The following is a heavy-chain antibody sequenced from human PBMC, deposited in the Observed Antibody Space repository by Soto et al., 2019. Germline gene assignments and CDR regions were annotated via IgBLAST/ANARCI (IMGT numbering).Heavy chain of an antibody. Sequence: QVVLLQSGAEVKEPGSSVRVSCQVSGSTFNNFAFSWVRQAPGHGPEWMGGIVVDSNTAEYSQRFQDRVTIIADKSTDTLYMELGSLTFEDTAVYYCARAIKRWEVNYYFDFWGQGTLVTVSS. V-gene: IGHV1-69*06. CDR3: ARAIKRWEVNYYFDF. CDR2: IVVDSNTA. J-gene: IGHJ4*02. D-gene: IGHD1-26*01. CDR1: GSTFNNFA.